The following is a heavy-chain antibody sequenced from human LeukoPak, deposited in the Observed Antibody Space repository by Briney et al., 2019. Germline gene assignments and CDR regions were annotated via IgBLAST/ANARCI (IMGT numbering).Heavy chain of an antibody. V-gene: IGHV3-48*02. D-gene: IGHD2-15*01. J-gene: IGHJ6*03. CDR3: AREVTHDYYYYYMDV. Sequence: GGSLRLSCAASGFTFSSYSMNWVRQAPGQGLEWVSYISSSSSTIYYADSVKGRFTISRDNAKNSLYLQMNSLRDEDTAVYYCAREVTHDYYYYYMDVWGKGTTVTVSS. CDR1: GFTFSSYS. CDR2: ISSSSSTI.